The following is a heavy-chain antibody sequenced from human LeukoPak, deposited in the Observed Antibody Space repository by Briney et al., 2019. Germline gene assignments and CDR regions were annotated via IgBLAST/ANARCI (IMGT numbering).Heavy chain of an antibody. D-gene: IGHD5-18*01. CDR2: IDSSGTT. Sequence: SETLSLTCTVSGASISGGTYYWGWIRQSPEKGLEWIGSIDSSGTTHYNSSLKSRIIISVDTSKNQVSLNLTSVTFADTAVYYCARHGYIQFWLYWGQGTQVIVSS. V-gene: IGHV4-39*01. CDR1: GASISGGTYY. J-gene: IGHJ4*02. CDR3: ARHGYIQFWLY.